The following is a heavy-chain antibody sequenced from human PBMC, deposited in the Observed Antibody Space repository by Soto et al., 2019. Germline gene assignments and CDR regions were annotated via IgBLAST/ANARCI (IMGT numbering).Heavy chain of an antibody. CDR3: AKEPKIPLRLYCFDY. CDR1: GFTFSNYG. D-gene: IGHD5-18*01. Sequence: QVQLVQSGGNVVQPGRSLRLSCAASGFTFSNYGMHWVRQAPGKGLEWLAFISHDGSNTYYADSVKGRFTISRDNSKNSVYLQMNRLRAEGTAGFYFAKEPKIPLRLYCFDYWGPGTLVTVSS. CDR2: ISHDGSNT. V-gene: IGHV3-30*18. J-gene: IGHJ4*02.